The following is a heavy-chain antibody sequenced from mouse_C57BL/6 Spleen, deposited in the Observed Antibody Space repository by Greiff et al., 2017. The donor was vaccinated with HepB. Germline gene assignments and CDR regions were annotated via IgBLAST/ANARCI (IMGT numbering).Heavy chain of an antibody. CDR3: SRGPYGNYVEAWFAY. CDR1: GYTFTGYW. J-gene: IGHJ3*01. CDR2: ILPGSGST. V-gene: IGHV1-9*01. D-gene: IGHD2-1*01. Sequence: QVQLKQSGAELMKPGASVKLSCKATGYTFTGYWIEWVKQRPGHGLEWIGEILPGSGSTNYNEKFKGKATFTADTSSNTAYMQLSSLTTEDSAIYYCSRGPYGNYVEAWFAYWGQGTLVTVSA.